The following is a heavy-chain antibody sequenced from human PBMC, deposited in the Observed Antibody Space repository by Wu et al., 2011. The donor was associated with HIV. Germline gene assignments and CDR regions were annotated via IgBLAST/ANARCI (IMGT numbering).Heavy chain of an antibody. CDR2: STLTVMA. Sequence: TGYYMLWVRQALDKAEWMDGSTLTVMAQLCTEVRGRVTMTRDTSISTAYMELSRLRSDDTAVYYCARVTGDLGWFDPWGQGTLVTVSS. CDR3: ARVTGDLGWFDP. V-gene: IGHV1-2*02. CDR1: TGYY. J-gene: IGHJ5*02. D-gene: IGHD7-27*01.